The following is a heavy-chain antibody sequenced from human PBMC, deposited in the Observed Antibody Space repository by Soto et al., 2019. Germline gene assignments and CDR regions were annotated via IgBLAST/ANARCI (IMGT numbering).Heavy chain of an antibody. D-gene: IGHD5-18*01. CDR2: ISSSSSTI. V-gene: IGHV3-48*01. CDR1: GFTFGSYS. Sequence: GGSLRLSCAASGFTFGSYSMNWVRQAPGKGLEWVSYISSSSSTIYYADSVEGRFTISRDNAKNSLDLQMNSLRAEDTAVYYCAKDGGYSYGPYDLWGQGTLVTFSS. J-gene: IGHJ4*02. CDR3: AKDGGYSYGPYDL.